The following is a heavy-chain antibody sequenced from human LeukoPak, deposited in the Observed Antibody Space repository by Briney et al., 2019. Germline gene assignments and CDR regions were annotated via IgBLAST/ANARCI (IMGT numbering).Heavy chain of an antibody. CDR1: GYTFTSYG. D-gene: IGHD3-22*01. J-gene: IGHJ4*02. Sequence: ASVKASCKASGYTFTSYGISWVRQAPGQGLEWMGWISAYNGNTNYAQKLQGRVTMTTDTSTSTAYMELRSLRSDDTAVYYCARYWGSSGPYYFDYWGQGTLVTVSS. V-gene: IGHV1-18*01. CDR3: ARYWGSSGPYYFDY. CDR2: ISAYNGNT.